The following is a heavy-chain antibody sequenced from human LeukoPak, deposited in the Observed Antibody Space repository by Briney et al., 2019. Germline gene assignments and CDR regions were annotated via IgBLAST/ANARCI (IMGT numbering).Heavy chain of an antibody. CDR1: DGSISSSSYY. CDR2: LYYSGIP. V-gene: IGHV4-39*01. CDR3: ARHPAPGIAAAGRYAFDY. Sequence: SETLSLTCTVSDGSISSSSYYGGWIRQPPGKGLEWIGSLYYSGIPYYTPSLKNRVTISVDTSKNQCSLRLSSVTAADTAIYYCARHPAPGIAAAGRYAFDYWGQGTLVTVSS. D-gene: IGHD6-13*01. J-gene: IGHJ4*02.